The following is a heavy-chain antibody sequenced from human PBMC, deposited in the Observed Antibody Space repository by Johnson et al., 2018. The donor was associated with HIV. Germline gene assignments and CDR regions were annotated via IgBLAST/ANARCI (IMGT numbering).Heavy chain of an antibody. D-gene: IGHD5-24*01. CDR3: ARESRDGPKLRAVDI. CDR1: GFIFRSYD. V-gene: IGHV3-13*01. Sequence: VQLVESGGGLVQPGGSLRLSCAASGFIFRSYDMHWVRQTAGKGLEWVSAIGKVSDTYYSDSVKGRFSMSRENVKNSLYLQRNNLRAGDTAGYFCARESRDGPKLRAVDIWGQGTTVIVSA. CDR2: IGKVSDT. J-gene: IGHJ3*02.